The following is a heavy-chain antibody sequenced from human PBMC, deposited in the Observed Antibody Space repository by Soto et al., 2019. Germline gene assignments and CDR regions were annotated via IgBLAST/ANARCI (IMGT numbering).Heavy chain of an antibody. D-gene: IGHD3-3*01. CDR3: AKGGLNYDFWSGYSDYYYYMDV. J-gene: IGHJ6*03. V-gene: IGHV3-23*01. CDR2: ISGSGGST. CDR1: GFTFSSYA. Sequence: EVQLLESGGGLVQPGGSLRLSCAASGFTFSSYAMSWVRQAPGKGLEWVSAISGSGGSTYYADSVKGRFTISRDNSKNTLYLQMNSLRAEDTAVYYCAKGGLNYDFWSGYSDYYYYMDVWGKGTTVTVSS.